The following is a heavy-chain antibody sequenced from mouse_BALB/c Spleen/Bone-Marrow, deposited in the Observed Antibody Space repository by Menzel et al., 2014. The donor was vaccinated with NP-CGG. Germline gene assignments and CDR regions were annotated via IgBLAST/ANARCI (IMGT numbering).Heavy chain of an antibody. Sequence: EVQLVESGPELVKPGASVKISCKASGHSFTGYFMNWVMQSHGKSLEWIGRINPYNGDTFYNQKFKGKAILTVDKSSSTAHMELRSLASEDPAVYYCARGDYRFDEGYFDCWGQGTSLTVSS. D-gene: IGHD2-14*01. V-gene: IGHV1-20*02. CDR3: ARGDYRFDEGYFDC. J-gene: IGHJ2*02. CDR1: GHSFTGYF. CDR2: INPYNGDT.